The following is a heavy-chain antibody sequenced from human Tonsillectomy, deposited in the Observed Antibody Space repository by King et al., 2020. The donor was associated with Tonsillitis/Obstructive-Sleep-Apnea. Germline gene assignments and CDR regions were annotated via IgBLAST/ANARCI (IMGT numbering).Heavy chain of an antibody. CDR2: ISAYNGNT. CDR3: ARDLSRIAVAGITFDY. Sequence: VQLVESGAEVKKPGASVKVSCKASGYTFTSYGISWVRQAPGQGLEWLGWISAYNGNTNYSQKLQVRVTMTTDTSTSTAYMELRGLISDDTAVYYCARDLSRIAVAGITFDYWGQGTLVTVSS. V-gene: IGHV1-18*01. D-gene: IGHD6-19*01. CDR1: GYTFTSYG. J-gene: IGHJ4*02.